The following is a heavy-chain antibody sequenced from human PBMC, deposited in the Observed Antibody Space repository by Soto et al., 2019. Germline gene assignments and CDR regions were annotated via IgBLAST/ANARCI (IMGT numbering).Heavy chain of an antibody. V-gene: IGHV4-30-2*01. CDR2: IYHSGST. CDR1: GGSISSGGYS. J-gene: IGHJ5*02. Sequence: QLQLQESGSGLVKPSQTLSLTCAVSGGSISSGGYSWSWIRQPPGKGLEWIGYIYHSGSTYYNPSLKSRVSISVDRSKNQFSLKLSSVTAADTAVYYCARARYCSSTSCFDWFDPWGQGTLVTVSS. CDR3: ARARYCSSTSCFDWFDP. D-gene: IGHD2-2*01.